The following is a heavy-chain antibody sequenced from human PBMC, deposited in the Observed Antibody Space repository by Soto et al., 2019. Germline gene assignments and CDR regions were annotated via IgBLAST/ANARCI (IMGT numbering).Heavy chain of an antibody. V-gene: IGHV4-4*07. CDR3: ARESRSVAGTVEY. J-gene: IGHJ4*02. Sequence: QVQLQESGPGLLKPSETLSLTCTVSGASISNYYWSWIWRPAGKGLEWIWRIDGSGNTNYNPSLKSRVTMSVDTSKNQFSLKLSSVTAADTAVYYCARESRSVAGTVEYWGQGTLVTVSS. D-gene: IGHD6-13*01. CDR1: GASISNYY. CDR2: IDGSGNT.